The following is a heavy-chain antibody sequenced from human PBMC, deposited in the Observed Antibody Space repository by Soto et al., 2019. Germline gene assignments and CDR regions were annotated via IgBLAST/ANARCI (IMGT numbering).Heavy chain of an antibody. V-gene: IGHV3-21*04. CDR2: ISGSSRDI. J-gene: IGHJ5*02. CDR1: GFSFSRST. CDR3: ATDPFGGGDSDWFDP. Sequence: EVRLVESGGGLVKPGGPLRLSCAASGFSFSRSTMNWVRQAPGKGLEWVSSISGSSRDIYYADSVKGRFTVSRNNAKNSLYLQMNSLRAEDTALYYCATDPFGGGDSDWFDPWGPGTLVTVSS. D-gene: IGHD2-21*02.